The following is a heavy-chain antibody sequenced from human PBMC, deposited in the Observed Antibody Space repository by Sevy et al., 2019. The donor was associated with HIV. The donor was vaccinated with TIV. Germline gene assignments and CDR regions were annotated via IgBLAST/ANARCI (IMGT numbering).Heavy chain of an antibody. CDR1: GYTFTGYY. CDR3: AREPQITMVRGVINKPTYYFDY. Sequence: ASVKVSCKASGYTFTGYYMHWVRQAPGQGLEWMGWINPNSGGTNYAQKFQGRVTMTRDTSISTAYMELSRLRSDDTAMYYCAREPQITMVRGVINKPTYYFDYWGQGTLVTVSS. D-gene: IGHD3-10*01. V-gene: IGHV1-2*02. J-gene: IGHJ4*02. CDR2: INPNSGGT.